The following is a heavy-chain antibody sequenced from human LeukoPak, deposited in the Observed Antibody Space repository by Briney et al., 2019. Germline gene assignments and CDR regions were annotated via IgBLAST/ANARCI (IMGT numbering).Heavy chain of an antibody. Sequence: GGSLRLSCAASGFTFSSYAMSWVRQAPGKGLEWVSAISGSGGSTYYADSVKGRFTISRDNSKNTLYLQMNSLRAEDTAVYYCAKDNGGDIVATLDYWGQGTLVTVSS. CDR3: AKDNGGDIVATLDY. D-gene: IGHD5-12*01. V-gene: IGHV3-23*01. CDR2: ISGSGGST. J-gene: IGHJ4*02. CDR1: GFTFSSYA.